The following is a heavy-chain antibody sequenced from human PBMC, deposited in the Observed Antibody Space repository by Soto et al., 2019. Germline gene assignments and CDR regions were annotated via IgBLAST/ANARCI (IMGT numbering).Heavy chain of an antibody. D-gene: IGHD6-19*01. CDR1: GFIFRNYE. CDR3: ARGRYSGGWSGGGDYGMDV. Sequence: GSLRLSCSASGFIFRNYEMIWVRQAPGKGLEWVSYISSSGAFIYHADSVKGRFTISRDNAKKSLFLQMNSLRAEDTALYYCARGRYSGGWSGGGDYGMDVWGQGTTVTVSS. J-gene: IGHJ6*02. CDR2: ISSSGAFI. V-gene: IGHV3-48*03.